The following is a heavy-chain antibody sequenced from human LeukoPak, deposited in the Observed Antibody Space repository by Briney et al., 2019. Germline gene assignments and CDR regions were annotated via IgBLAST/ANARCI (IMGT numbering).Heavy chain of an antibody. D-gene: IGHD1-26*01. V-gene: IGHV3-9*01. CDR1: GFTFDDYA. CDR2: IRWSSEDI. Sequence: GGSLRLSCASSGFTFDDYAMHWVRQGPVRGLEWVSGIRWSSEDIGYAASVKGRFTISRDNAKNSLYLQMDSLKFEDTALYYCARSAGVGADRTDVFDIWGQGTRVTVSS. J-gene: IGHJ3*02. CDR3: ARSAGVGADRTDVFDI.